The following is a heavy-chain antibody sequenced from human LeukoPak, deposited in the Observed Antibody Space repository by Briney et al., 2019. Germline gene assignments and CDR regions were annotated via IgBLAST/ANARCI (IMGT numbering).Heavy chain of an antibody. CDR1: GGSISSYY. CDR2: IYTSGST. V-gene: IGHV4-4*07. Sequence: KSSETLSLTSTVSGGSISSYYWSWIRQPAGKGLEWIGRIYTSGSTNYNPSLKSRVTMSVDTSKNQFSLKLSSVTAADTAVYYCARVGTMVRGVDYGMDVWGQGTTVTVSS. J-gene: IGHJ6*02. CDR3: ARVGTMVRGVDYGMDV. D-gene: IGHD3-10*01.